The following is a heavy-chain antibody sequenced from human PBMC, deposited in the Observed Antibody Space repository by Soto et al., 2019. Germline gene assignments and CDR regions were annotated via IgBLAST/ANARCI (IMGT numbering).Heavy chain of an antibody. CDR1: GFTFSNYW. V-gene: IGHV3-74*01. CDR2: IDHDGPT. D-gene: IGHD1-26*01. J-gene: IGHJ4*02. CDR3: VRYRHGDY. Sequence: EVQLVESGGGLVQPGGSLRLSWAGSGFTFSNYWMHWVRQAPGKGLEWVSRIDHDGPTDYWDSVRGRFTISRDNAVNTLYLQMSSLRHEDTAVSYCVRYRHGDYWGQGTMFTVSS.